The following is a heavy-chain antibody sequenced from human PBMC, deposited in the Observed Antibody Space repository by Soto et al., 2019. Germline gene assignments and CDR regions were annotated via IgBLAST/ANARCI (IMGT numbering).Heavy chain of an antibody. CDR3: ARQGGSGSYYNVLS. D-gene: IGHD3-10*01. Sequence: QVQLVQSGAEVKKPGSSVKVSCKASGGTFSSYTISWVRQAPGQGLEWMGRIIPILGIANYAQKFQGRVTITADKSTRTAYRERSSLRSEDTAVYYCARQGGSGSYYNVLSWGQGTLVTVSS. CDR1: GGTFSSYT. CDR2: IIPILGIA. V-gene: IGHV1-69*02. J-gene: IGHJ4*02.